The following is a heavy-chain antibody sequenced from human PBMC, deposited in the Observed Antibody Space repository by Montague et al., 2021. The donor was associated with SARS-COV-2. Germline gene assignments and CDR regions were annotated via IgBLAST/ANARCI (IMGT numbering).Heavy chain of an antibody. CDR3: ARVRITMIVVVDAFDI. CDR2: IYYSGST. CDR1: GGFISSGGYY. Sequence: TLSLTCTVPGGFISSGGYYWSWIRQHPGKGLEWIGYIYYSGSTYYNPSLKSRVTISVDTSKNQFSLKLSSVTAADTAVYYCARVRITMIVVVDAFDIWGQGTMVTVSS. J-gene: IGHJ3*02. V-gene: IGHV4-31*03. D-gene: IGHD3-22*01.